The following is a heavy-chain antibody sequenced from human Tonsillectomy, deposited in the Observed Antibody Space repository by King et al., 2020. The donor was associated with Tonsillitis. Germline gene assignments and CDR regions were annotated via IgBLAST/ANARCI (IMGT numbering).Heavy chain of an antibody. CDR1: GFTFSSYA. D-gene: IGHD3-22*01. CDR2: ISYDGSNK. CDR3: ARDDGYYYDSSAGAFDI. J-gene: IGHJ3*02. Sequence: VHLVESGGGVVQPGRSLRLSCAASGFTFSSYAMHWVRQAPGKGLEWVAVISYDGSNKYYADSVKGRFTISRDNSKNTLYLQMNSLRAEDTAVYYCARDDGYYYDSSAGAFDIWGQGTMVTVSS. V-gene: IGHV3-30*04.